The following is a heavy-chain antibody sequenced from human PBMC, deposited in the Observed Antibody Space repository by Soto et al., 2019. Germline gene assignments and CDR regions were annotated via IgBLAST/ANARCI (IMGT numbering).Heavy chain of an antibody. V-gene: IGHV4-39*01. CDR2: ISYRGST. J-gene: IGHJ4*02. CDR1: GASISNSAYY. CDR3: VTFDFSSTYYDH. Sequence: SETLSLTCTVSGASISNSAYYWGWIRQPPGKGLEWIGTISYRGSTFYKPSLKSQVTISVDTIKNQFSLKLDSVTVADTAVYYCVTFDFSSTYYDHWRQGTLVTVSS. D-gene: IGHD6-13*01.